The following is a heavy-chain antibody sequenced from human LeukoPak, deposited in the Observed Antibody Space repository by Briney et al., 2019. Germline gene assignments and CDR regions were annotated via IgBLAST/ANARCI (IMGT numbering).Heavy chain of an antibody. CDR1: GFTFANAW. CDR3: TAALPPPRGYDYPFDY. V-gene: IGHV3-15*01. CDR2: IKSKTDGETT. J-gene: IGHJ4*02. D-gene: IGHD5-12*01. Sequence: GGSLRLSCAASGFTFANAWMSWVRQAPGKGLECVGRIKSKTDGETTDYAAPVKGRFTISRDDSKNMLYLQMNSLKSADTAVYYCTAALPPPRGYDYPFDYWGQGSLVTVSS.